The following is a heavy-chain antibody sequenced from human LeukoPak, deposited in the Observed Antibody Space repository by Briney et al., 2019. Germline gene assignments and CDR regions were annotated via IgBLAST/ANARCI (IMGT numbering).Heavy chain of an antibody. D-gene: IGHD3-22*01. V-gene: IGHV5-51*01. Sequence: GESLEISCKGSGYNFTSYWIGWVRQLPGKGLEWMGIIYPGDSDTRYSPSLQGQVTISADKSISTAYLQWSSLKASDTAMYYCARISYYDSSGYPGDYWGQGTLVTVSS. CDR1: GYNFTSYW. CDR2: IYPGDSDT. CDR3: ARISYYDSSGYPGDY. J-gene: IGHJ4*02.